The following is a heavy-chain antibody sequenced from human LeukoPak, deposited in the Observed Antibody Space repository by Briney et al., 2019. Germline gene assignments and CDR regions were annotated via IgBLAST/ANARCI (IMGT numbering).Heavy chain of an antibody. V-gene: IGHV3-7*01. D-gene: IGHD2-2*01. CDR2: IKQDGSEK. Sequence: PGGSLRLSCAASGFTFSSYWMSWVRQAPGKGLEWVANIKQDGSEKYYVDSVKGRFTISRDNAKNSLYLQMNSLRAEDTAVYYCARVRGYCSSTSCSYFDYWGQGTLVTVSS. CDR1: GFTFSSYW. CDR3: ARVRGYCSSTSCSYFDY. J-gene: IGHJ4*02.